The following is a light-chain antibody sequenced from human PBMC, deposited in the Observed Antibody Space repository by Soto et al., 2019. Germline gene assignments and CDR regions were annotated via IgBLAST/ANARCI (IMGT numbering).Light chain of an antibody. CDR3: SSYTSSSTRV. CDR2: DVS. CDR1: SSDVGDYNY. J-gene: IGLJ1*01. V-gene: IGLV2-14*01. Sequence: QSALTQPASVSGSPGQSITISCTGTSSDVGDYNYVSWYQQHPGKAPKLVIFDVSDRPSGVSNRFSGSKSGNTASLTISGLQAEDEADSYCSSYTSSSTRVFGTGTKLTVL.